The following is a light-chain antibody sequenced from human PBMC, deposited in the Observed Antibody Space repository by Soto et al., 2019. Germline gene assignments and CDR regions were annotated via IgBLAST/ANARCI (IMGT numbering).Light chain of an antibody. J-gene: IGLJ2*01. Sequence: QSVLTQPPSVSATPGQKVTISCSGSSSNIGNNYVSWYRQLPGTAPQLLIYDNYKRPSGIPDRFSGSKSGTSATLGITGLQTGAEADYYCATWDSSLSAVVVGGGTKLTVL. V-gene: IGLV1-51*01. CDR2: DNY. CDR1: SSNIGNNY. CDR3: ATWDSSLSAVV.